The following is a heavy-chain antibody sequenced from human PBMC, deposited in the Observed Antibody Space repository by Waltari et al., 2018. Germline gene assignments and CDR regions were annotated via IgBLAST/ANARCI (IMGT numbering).Heavy chain of an antibody. V-gene: IGHV1-8*01. J-gene: IGHJ3*02. CDR3: ALWFGESIDAFDI. CDR1: GYTFTSYD. Sequence: QVQLVQSGAEVKKPGASVKVSCKASGYTFTSYDINWGRQATGQGLEWMGWMNPNSGNTGYAKKFQGRVTMTRNTSISTAYMELSSLRSEDTAVYYCALWFGESIDAFDIWGQGTMVTVSS. CDR2: MNPNSGNT. D-gene: IGHD3-10*01.